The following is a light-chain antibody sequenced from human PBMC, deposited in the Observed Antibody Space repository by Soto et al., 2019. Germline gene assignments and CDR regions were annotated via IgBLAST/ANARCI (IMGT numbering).Light chain of an antibody. CDR3: CSYVGSYTSYV. CDR1: SSDVGTYNF. J-gene: IGLJ1*01. Sequence: VLTQPRSVSGSPGQSVTISCTGTSSDVGTYNFVSWYQQHPGKAPKFMIYDVTKRPSGVPDRFSGSKSGNTASLTISGLQAEDEADYYCCSYVGSYTSYVFGTGTKLTVL. CDR2: DVT. V-gene: IGLV2-11*01.